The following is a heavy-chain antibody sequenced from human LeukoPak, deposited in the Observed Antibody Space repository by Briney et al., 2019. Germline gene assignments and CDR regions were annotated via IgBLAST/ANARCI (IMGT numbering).Heavy chain of an antibody. CDR2: TSAYNGNT. Sequence: ASVEVSCKASVYTFASYGISWVRQAPGQGLEWMGWTSAYNGNTNYAQKFQGRVTMTTDTSTSTAYMELSRLRSDDTAVYYCARVPRRSGMIFDYWGQGTLVTVSS. D-gene: IGHD1-14*01. J-gene: IGHJ4*02. V-gene: IGHV1-18*01. CDR3: ARVPRRSGMIFDY. CDR1: VYTFASYG.